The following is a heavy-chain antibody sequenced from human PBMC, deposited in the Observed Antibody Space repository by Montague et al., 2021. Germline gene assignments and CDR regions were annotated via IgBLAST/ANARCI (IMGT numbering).Heavy chain of an antibody. V-gene: IGHV1-24*01. Sequence: SVKVSCKVSGYTLTELSMHWVRQAPGKGLEWMGSFDLEDGETIYAQKFQGRVTMTEDTSADIAYMEVSSLTSEDTAVYYCAAIPPPYVDAGMGTWYYGMDVWGQGTTATVSS. CDR2: FDLEDGET. CDR3: AAIPPPYVDAGMGTWYYGMDV. D-gene: IGHD5-18*01. CDR1: GYTLTELS. J-gene: IGHJ6*02.